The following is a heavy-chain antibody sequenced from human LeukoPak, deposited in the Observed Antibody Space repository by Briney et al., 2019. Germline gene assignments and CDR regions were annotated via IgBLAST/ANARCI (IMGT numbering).Heavy chain of an antibody. D-gene: IGHD1-14*01. CDR1: GFTFSDYY. CDR2: ISSSGSTI. CDR3: ARAPEYGLYYFDY. J-gene: IGHJ4*02. V-gene: IGHV3-11*04. Sequence: GGSLRLSCAASGFTFSDYYMSWIRQAPGKGLEWVSYISSSGSTIYYADSVKGRFTISRDNAKNSLYLQMNSLRAEDTAVYYCARAPEYGLYYFDYWGQGTLVTVSS.